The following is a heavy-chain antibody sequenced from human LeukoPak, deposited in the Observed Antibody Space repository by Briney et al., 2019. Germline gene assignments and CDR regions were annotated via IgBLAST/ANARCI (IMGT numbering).Heavy chain of an antibody. CDR2: MNPNNGGT. J-gene: IGHJ6*02. CDR3: AGGAIFGVTPRGYGMGV. D-gene: IGHD3-3*01. Sequence: GASVKVSCKASGYTHTIYDINLVRQAAGQGLEWVGWMNPNNGGTVYAQKFQGRVTMTRDTSTGTLYMELNSLKSEDTAVYYCAGGAIFGVTPRGYGMGVWGQGTTVTVSS. V-gene: IGHV1-8*01. CDR1: GYTHTIYD.